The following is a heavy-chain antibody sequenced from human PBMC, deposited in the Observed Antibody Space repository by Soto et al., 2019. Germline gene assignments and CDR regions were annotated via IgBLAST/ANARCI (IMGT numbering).Heavy chain of an antibody. CDR1: GGTFSSYA. CDR3: ARDLSFDCGGDCYAGYFDY. Sequence: QVQLVQSGAEVKKPGSSVKVSCKASGGTFSSYAISWVRQAPGQGLEWMGGIIPIFGTANYAQKFQGRVTITAYESTSTAYMELSSLRSDDTAVYYCARDLSFDCGGDCYAGYFDYWGQGTLVTVSS. D-gene: IGHD2-21*02. J-gene: IGHJ4*02. CDR2: IIPIFGTA. V-gene: IGHV1-69*01.